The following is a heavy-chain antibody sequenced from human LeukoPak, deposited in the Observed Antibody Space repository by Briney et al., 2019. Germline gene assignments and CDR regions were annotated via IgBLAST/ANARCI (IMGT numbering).Heavy chain of an antibody. Sequence: PGGSLRLSCAASGFTFSNAWMSWVRQAPGKGLEWVGRIKSKTDGGTTDYAAPVKGRFTISRDDSKNTLYLQMNSLKTEDTAVYYCTTDYDYVWGSYLVWRSYFDYWGQGTLVTVSS. CDR1: GFTFSNAW. D-gene: IGHD3-16*02. V-gene: IGHV3-15*01. CDR3: TTDYDYVWGSYLVWRSYFDY. J-gene: IGHJ4*02. CDR2: IKSKTDGGTT.